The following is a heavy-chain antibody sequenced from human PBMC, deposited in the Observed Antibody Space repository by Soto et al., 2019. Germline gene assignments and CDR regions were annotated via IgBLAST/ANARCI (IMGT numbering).Heavy chain of an antibody. Sequence: PSETLSLTCTVSGGSISSGDYYWSWIRQPPGKGLEWIGYIYYSGSTYYNPSLKSRVTISVDTSKNQFSLKLSSVTAADTAVYYCARDYGDSPSYFDYWGQGTLVTVSS. CDR3: ARDYGDSPSYFDY. CDR1: GGSISSGDYY. V-gene: IGHV4-30-4*01. CDR2: IYYSGST. J-gene: IGHJ4*02. D-gene: IGHD4-17*01.